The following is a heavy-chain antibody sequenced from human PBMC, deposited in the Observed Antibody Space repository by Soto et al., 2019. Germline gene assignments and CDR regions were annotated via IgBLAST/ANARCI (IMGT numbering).Heavy chain of an antibody. CDR3: ARDLGYCTNGVCHNWFDP. D-gene: IGHD2-8*01. Sequence: ASVKVSCKASGYTFTSYGISWVRQAPGQGLEWMGWISAYNGKTNYAQKLQGRVTMTTDTSTSTAYMELGSLRSDDTAVYYCARDLGYCTNGVCHNWFDPWGQGTPVTVSS. CDR2: ISAYNGKT. J-gene: IGHJ5*02. CDR1: GYTFTSYG. V-gene: IGHV1-18*01.